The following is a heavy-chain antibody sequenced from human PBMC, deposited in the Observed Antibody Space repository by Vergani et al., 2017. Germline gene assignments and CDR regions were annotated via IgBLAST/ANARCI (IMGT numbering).Heavy chain of an antibody. CDR1: GAYVGSGGYY. CDR2: IYYSGTT. D-gene: IGHD3-22*01. V-gene: IGHV4-31*03. Sequence: QVQLQESGPGLVKASQTLSLTCSVSGAYVGSGGYYWSWVRQRPGMGLDWIGYIYYSGTTYYNPSLESRLTISLDTSENHLSLKLTSVTAADTAVYYCARDSSRIYDSSGYYYGMDVWGQGTTVTVSS. J-gene: IGHJ6*02. CDR3: ARDSSRIYDSSGYYYGMDV.